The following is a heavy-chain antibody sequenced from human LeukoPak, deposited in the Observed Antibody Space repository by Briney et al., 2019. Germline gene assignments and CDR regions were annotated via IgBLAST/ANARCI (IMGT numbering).Heavy chain of an antibody. J-gene: IGHJ4*02. CDR3: ARGLVPAAKGNFDY. CDR1: GFTVSNSY. Sequence: PGGSLRLSCAASGFTVSNSYMTWVRQAPGKGLEWVSVIYIGGNTYYADSVKGRFTISRDNSKNTLYLQMNSLRAEDTAVYYCARGLVPAAKGNFDYWGQGTLVTVSS. V-gene: IGHV3-66*01. D-gene: IGHD2-2*01. CDR2: IYIGGNT.